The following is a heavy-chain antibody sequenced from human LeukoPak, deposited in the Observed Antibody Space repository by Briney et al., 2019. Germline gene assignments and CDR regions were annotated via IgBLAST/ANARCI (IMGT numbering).Heavy chain of an antibody. Sequence: ASVKVSCKASGYTFTSYYVHWVRQAPGEGLEWMGIINPSGGSTSYAQKFQGRVTMTRDMSTSTVYMELSSLRSDDTAVYYCARDNYDILTGYYSSCFDYWGQGTLVTVSS. CDR3: ARDNYDILTGYYSSCFDY. D-gene: IGHD3-9*01. CDR2: INPSGGST. CDR1: GYTFTSYY. J-gene: IGHJ4*02. V-gene: IGHV1-46*01.